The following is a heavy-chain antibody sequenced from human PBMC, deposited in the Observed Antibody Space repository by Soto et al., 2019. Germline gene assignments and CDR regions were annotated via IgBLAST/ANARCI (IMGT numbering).Heavy chain of an antibody. Sequence: QAQLVESGGGLVQPGTSLRLSCAVSGFSFRTYGFHWVRQPPGKGLEWVAVISPKGHSDSVEGRFTISRDNSKDTLYLQLNNLRAEDTAVYYCARDDAFGNENAFDLWGRATMVTVSS. J-gene: IGHJ3*01. D-gene: IGHD1-1*01. V-gene: IGHV3-33*01. CDR1: GFSFRTYG. CDR3: ARDDAFGNENAFDL. CDR2: ISPK.